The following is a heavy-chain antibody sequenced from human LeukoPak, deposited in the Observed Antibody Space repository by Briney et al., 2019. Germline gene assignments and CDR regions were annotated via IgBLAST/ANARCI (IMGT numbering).Heavy chain of an antibody. V-gene: IGHV1-69*05. CDR2: IIPIFGTA. CDR1: GGTFSSYA. CDR3: ARAAGGPIAGAGTGSNNWFDP. Sequence: ASVKVSCKASGGTFSSYAISWVRQAPGQGLEWMGGIIPIFGTANYAQKFQGRVTITTDESTSTAYMELSSLRSEDTAVYYCARAAGGPIAGAGTGSNNWFDPWGQGPLVTVSS. D-gene: IGHD6-13*01. J-gene: IGHJ5*02.